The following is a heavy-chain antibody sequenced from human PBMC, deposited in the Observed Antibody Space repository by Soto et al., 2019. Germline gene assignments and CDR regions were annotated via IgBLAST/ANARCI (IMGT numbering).Heavy chain of an antibody. D-gene: IGHD3-10*01. V-gene: IGHV3-43*02. Sequence: GGSLRLSCAASGFTFDDYAMHWVRQAPGKGLEWVSLISGDGGSTYYADSVKGRFTISRDNSKNSLYLQMNSLRTEDTALYYCANAGAQSIYGYSDLWGRGTLVTVSS. CDR2: ISGDGGST. J-gene: IGHJ2*01. CDR1: GFTFDDYA. CDR3: ANAGAQSIYGYSDL.